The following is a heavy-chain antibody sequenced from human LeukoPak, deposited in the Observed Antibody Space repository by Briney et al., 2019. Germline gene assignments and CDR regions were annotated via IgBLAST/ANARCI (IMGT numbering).Heavy chain of an antibody. D-gene: IGHD7-27*01. V-gene: IGHV4-39*01. Sequence: KPSETLSLTCTVSGGSISSSSYYWGWIRQPPGKGLEWIGTIYYTGSTYYNPSLKSRVSLSVDTSKNQFSLKLSSVTAADTAVYYCARPLTGMAFDIWGQGTMVTVSS. CDR2: IYYTGST. CDR1: GGSISSSSYY. CDR3: ARPLTGMAFDI. J-gene: IGHJ3*02.